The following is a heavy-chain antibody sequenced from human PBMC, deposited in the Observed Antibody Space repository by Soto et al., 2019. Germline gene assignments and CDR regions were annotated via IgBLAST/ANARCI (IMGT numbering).Heavy chain of an antibody. CDR2: ISSDGRNP. CDR3: LRDPNWEAGY. J-gene: IGHJ4*02. CDR1: GFTFSNSD. V-gene: IGHV3-23*01. Sequence: EMYLLESGGGLVQPGGSLRLSCAASGFTFSNSDMEWVRQPPGKGLEYVSAISSDGRNPSYADAVKGRFTISRDNAKNMVYLEMNRLKAEDTAVYYCLRDPNWEAGYWGQGTLVTVSS. D-gene: IGHD1-1*01.